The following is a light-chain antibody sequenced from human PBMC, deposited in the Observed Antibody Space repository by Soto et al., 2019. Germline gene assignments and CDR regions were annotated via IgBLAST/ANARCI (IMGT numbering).Light chain of an antibody. CDR1: SSDVGSYNH. CDR2: DVS. V-gene: IGLV2-14*01. Sequence: QSVLTQPASVSGSPGQSITISCTGTSSDVGSYNHVSWYQQHPGKAPKVMIYDVSTRPSGVSYRFSGSKSGNTASLTISGLQAEDEADYYCSSYTSSSTYVFGTGTKLTVL. J-gene: IGLJ1*01. CDR3: SSYTSSSTYV.